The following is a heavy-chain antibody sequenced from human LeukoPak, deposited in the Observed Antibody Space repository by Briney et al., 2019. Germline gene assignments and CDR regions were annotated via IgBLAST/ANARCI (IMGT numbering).Heavy chain of an antibody. Sequence: GGSLRLSCAASGFTVSSNYMSWVRQAPGKGLEWVSIIYSGGSTYYADSVKGRFTISRDNSKNMLYLQMNSLRAEDTAVYYCARHDVEPRPQADDYWGQGTLVTVSS. CDR3: ARHDVEPRPQADDY. D-gene: IGHD5-24*01. J-gene: IGHJ4*02. V-gene: IGHV3-66*04. CDR1: GFTVSSNY. CDR2: IYSGGST.